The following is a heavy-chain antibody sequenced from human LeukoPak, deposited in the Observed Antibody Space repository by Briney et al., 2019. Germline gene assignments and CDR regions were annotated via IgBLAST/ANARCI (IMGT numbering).Heavy chain of an antibody. J-gene: IGHJ5*02. CDR3: ATTMVRGVIRFDP. CDR1: GYTFTDYY. Sequence: ATMKISCKVSGYTFTDYYMRWVQQAPGKGLEWMGLVDPEDGETIYAEKFQGRVTITADTSTDTAYMELSSLRSEDTAVYYCATTMVRGVIRFDPWGQGTLVTVSS. D-gene: IGHD3-10*01. V-gene: IGHV1-69-2*01. CDR2: VDPEDGET.